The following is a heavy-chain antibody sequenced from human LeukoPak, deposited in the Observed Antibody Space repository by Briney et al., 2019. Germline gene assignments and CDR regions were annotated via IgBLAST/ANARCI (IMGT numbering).Heavy chain of an antibody. J-gene: IGHJ4*02. CDR1: GFTFSSYA. CDR2: ISYDGSNK. CDR3: ASISDILTGYYAMEDY. V-gene: IGHV3-30-3*01. D-gene: IGHD3-9*01. Sequence: GRSLRLSCAASGFTFSSYAMHWVRQAPGKGLEWVAVISYDGSNKYYADSVKGRFTISRDNSKNTLYLQMNSLRAEDTAVYYCASISDILTGYYAMEDYWGQGTLVTVSS.